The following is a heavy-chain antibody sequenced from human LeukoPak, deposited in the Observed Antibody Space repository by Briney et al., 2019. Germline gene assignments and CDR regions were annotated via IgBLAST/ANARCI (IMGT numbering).Heavy chain of an antibody. J-gene: IGHJ3*02. CDR2: ITNWNGGST. D-gene: IGHD2-2*02. CDR3: ARCSRSSTDCYSAFDI. Sequence: GESLRLSCEASGFTFDDYGMSWVRQSTGKGLEWVSAITNWNGGSTGYADSVRGRFTISRDNAKNSLYLQMNSLRAEDTALYYCARCSRSSTDCYSAFDIWGQGTMVTVPS. V-gene: IGHV3-20*04. CDR1: GFTFDDYG.